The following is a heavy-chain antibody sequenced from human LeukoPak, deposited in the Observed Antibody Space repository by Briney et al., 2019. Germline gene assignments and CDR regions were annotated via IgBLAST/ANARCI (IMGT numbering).Heavy chain of an antibody. CDR1: RYTFTSYD. CDR3: ARLSQTPDYYTLGGYYCLGY. Sequence: ASVTVSCKASRYTFTSYDINWVREAAGHGLEWMGWVNPNTGRTGYAQKFQGRITMTRDTSINTAYMELTNLRSEDTAIYYCARLSQTPDYYTLGGYYCLGYWGQGTPVTVSS. D-gene: IGHD3-10*01. CDR2: VNPNTGRT. J-gene: IGHJ4*02. V-gene: IGHV1-8*01.